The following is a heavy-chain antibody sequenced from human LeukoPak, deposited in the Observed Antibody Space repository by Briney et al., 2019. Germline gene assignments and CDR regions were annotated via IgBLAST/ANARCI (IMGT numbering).Heavy chain of an antibody. V-gene: IGHV3-23*01. J-gene: IGHJ4*02. CDR1: GFTFSSYA. CDR2: ISGSGGST. Sequence: GGSLRLSCAASGFTFSSYAMSWVRQAPGKGLEWASAISGSGGSTYYADSVKGRFTISRDNSKNTLYLQMNSLRAEDTAVYYCAYHNPRSRDYFDYWGQGTLVTVSS. CDR3: AYHNPRSRDYFDY.